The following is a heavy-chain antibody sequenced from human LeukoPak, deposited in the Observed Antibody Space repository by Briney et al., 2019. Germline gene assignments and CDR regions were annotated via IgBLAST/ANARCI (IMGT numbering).Heavy chain of an antibody. J-gene: IGHJ4*02. CDR1: GFTVSSNY. D-gene: IGHD3-10*01. Sequence: GGSLRLSCAASGFTVSSNYFSWVRQAPGKGLEWVSLIYTSGSTYYADSVKGRFTISRDNSKNTLYLQMNSLGAEDTAVYYCARVTTSGSYKFDYWGQGTLVTVSS. CDR3: ARVTTSGSYKFDY. CDR2: IYTSGST. V-gene: IGHV3-53*01.